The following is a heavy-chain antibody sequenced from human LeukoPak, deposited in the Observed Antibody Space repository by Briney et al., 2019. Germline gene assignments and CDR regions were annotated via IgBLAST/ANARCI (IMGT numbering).Heavy chain of an antibody. J-gene: IGHJ5*02. V-gene: IGHV3-23*01. CDR3: AKDLYGYVSNWFDP. CDR2: TSGSGGST. CDR1: GFTFSSYA. Sequence: GGSLRLSCAASGFTFSSYAMSWVRQAPGKGLEWVSATSGSGGSTYYADSVKGRFTISRGNSKNTLYLQMNSLRAEDTAVYYCAKDLYGYVSNWFDPWGQGTLVTVSS. D-gene: IGHD5-12*01.